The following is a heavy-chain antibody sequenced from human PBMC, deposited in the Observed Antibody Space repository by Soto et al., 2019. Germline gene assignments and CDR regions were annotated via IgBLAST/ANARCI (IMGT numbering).Heavy chain of an antibody. Sequence: GGSLRLSCAASGFTFSSYSMNWVRQAPGKGLEWVSSISGSSSYIYYADSVKGRFTISRDNAKNSLYLQMNSLRAEDTAVYYCAKGYGSGGGYFDYWGQGTLVTVSS. CDR3: AKGYGSGGGYFDY. CDR2: ISGSSSYI. V-gene: IGHV3-21*01. J-gene: IGHJ4*02. CDR1: GFTFSSYS. D-gene: IGHD3-10*01.